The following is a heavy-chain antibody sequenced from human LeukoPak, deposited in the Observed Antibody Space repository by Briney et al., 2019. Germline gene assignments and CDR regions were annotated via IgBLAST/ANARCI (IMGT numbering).Heavy chain of an antibody. CDR1: GFTFSTYA. CDR3: AKPTTSYCSGGSCYNRGAFDI. V-gene: IGHV3-23*01. D-gene: IGHD2-15*01. Sequence: GGSLRLSCAASGFTFSTYAMSWVRQAPGKGLEWVSAISGSGGSTYYADSVKGRFTISRDNSKNTLYLQMNILRAEDAAVYYCAKPTTSYCSGGSCYNRGAFDIWGQGTMVTVSS. J-gene: IGHJ3*02. CDR2: ISGSGGST.